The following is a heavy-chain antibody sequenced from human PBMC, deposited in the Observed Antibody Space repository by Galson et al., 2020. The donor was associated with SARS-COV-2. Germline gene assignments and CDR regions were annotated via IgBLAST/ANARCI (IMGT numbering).Heavy chain of an antibody. CDR1: IGSMTSHY. J-gene: IGHJ4*02. Sequence: ETSETLSLTCDVSIGSMTSHYWSWIRQAPGKGLEWIGYISYDGSTTYNPSLKSRVTFSIDTSMHQFSLRLTSVTAADTALYYCAKLAEGRRSSEDYWGQGTRVTVSS. CDR3: AKLAEGRRSSEDY. D-gene: IGHD1-26*01. CDR2: ISYDGST. V-gene: IGHV4-59*08.